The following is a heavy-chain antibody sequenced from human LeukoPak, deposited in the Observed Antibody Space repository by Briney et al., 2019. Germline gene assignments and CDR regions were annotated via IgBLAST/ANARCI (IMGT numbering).Heavy chain of an antibody. CDR1: GGSISSSSYY. D-gene: IGHD3-10*01. CDR3: ARAVGGDGSGSL. CDR2: IYYSGST. J-gene: IGHJ4*02. V-gene: IGHV4-39*07. Sequence: NSSETLSLTCTVSGGSISSSSYYWGWIRQPPGKGLEWIGSIYYSGSTYYNPSLKSRVTISVDTSKNQFSLKLSSVTAADTAVYYCARAVGGDGSGSLWGRGTLVTASS.